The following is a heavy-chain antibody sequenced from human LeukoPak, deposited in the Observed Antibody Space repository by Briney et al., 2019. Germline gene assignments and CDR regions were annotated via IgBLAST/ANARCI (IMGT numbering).Heavy chain of an antibody. CDR2: INSGGST. J-gene: IGHJ1*01. CDR3: ARVTK. Sequence: GGSLRLSCAASGFSVSSTYMIWVRQAPGKGLEWVPIINSGGSTYYTDSVKDRFTISRDNSKNTLFLQMNSLRVEDTAVYFCARVTKWGQGTLVTVSS. D-gene: IGHD2-8*01. V-gene: IGHV3-66*01. CDR1: GFSVSSTY.